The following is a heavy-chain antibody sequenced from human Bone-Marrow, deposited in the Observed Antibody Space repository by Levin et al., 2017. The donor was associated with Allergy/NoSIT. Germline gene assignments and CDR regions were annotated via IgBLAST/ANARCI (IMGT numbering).Heavy chain of an antibody. V-gene: IGHV3-7*01. Sequence: GGSLRLSCAASGFILKNHWMTWVRQAPGKGLEWVANIKEDGNEIYYVDSVMGRFTISRDNVKNSLFLHMNSLRAEDTAIYYCSRDMTPTYWGQGTLVTVSS. CDR3: SRDMTPTY. J-gene: IGHJ4*02. CDR1: GFILKNHW. D-gene: IGHD3-16*01. CDR2: IKEDGNEI.